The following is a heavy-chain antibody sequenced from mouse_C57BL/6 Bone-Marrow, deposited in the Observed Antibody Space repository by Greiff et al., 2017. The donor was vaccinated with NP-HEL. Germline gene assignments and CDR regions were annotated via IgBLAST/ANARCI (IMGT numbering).Heavy chain of an antibody. Sequence: ESGPGLVKPSQSLSLTCSVTGYSITSGYYWNWIRQFPGNKLEWMGYISYDGSNNYNPSLKNRISITRDTSKNQFFLKLNAVTTEDTATYYCARRDYYDYSWYFDYWGQGTTLTVSS. V-gene: IGHV3-6*01. J-gene: IGHJ2*01. CDR3: ARRDYYDYSWYFDY. D-gene: IGHD2-4*01. CDR2: ISYDGSN. CDR1: GYSITSGYY.